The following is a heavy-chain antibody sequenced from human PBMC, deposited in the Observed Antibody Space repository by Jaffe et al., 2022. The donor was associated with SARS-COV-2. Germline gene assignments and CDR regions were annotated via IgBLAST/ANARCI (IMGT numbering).Heavy chain of an antibody. J-gene: IGHJ5*02. CDR1: GGSISSSSYY. CDR3: AQTGAAAGTGWFDP. Sequence: QLQLQESGPGLVKPSETLSLTCTVSGGSISSSSYYWGWIRQPPGKGLEWIGSIYYSGSTYYNPSLKSRVTISVDTSKNQFSLKLSSVTAADTAVYYCAQTGAAAGTGWFDPWGQGTLVTVSS. D-gene: IGHD6-13*01. CDR2: IYYSGST. V-gene: IGHV4-39*01.